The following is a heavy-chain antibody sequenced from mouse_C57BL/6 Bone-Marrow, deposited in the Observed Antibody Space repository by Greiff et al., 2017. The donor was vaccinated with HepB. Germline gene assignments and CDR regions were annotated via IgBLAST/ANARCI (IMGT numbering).Heavy chain of an antibody. CDR3: ARENWVYAMDY. CDR1: GFTFSDYG. D-gene: IGHD4-1*01. CDR2: ISSGSSTI. J-gene: IGHJ4*01. V-gene: IGHV5-17*01. Sequence: EVKLQESGGGLVKPGGSLKLSCAASGFTFSDYGMHWVRQAPEKGLEWVAYISSGSSTIYYADTVKGRFTISRDNAKNTLFLQMTSLRSEDTAMYYCARENWVYAMDYWGQGTSVTVSS.